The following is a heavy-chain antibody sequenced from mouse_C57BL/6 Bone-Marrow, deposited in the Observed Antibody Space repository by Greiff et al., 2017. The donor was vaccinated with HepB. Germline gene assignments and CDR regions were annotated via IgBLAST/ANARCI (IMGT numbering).Heavy chain of an antibody. J-gene: IGHJ3*01. CDR3: AREGWLLLFAY. CDR2: IYPRDGST. Sequence: VMLVESGPELVKPGASVKLSCKASGYTFTSYDINWVKQRPGQGLEWIGWIYPRDGSTKYNEKFKGKATLTVDTSSSTAYMELHSLTSEDSAVYFCAREGWLLLFAYWGQGTLVTVSA. D-gene: IGHD2-3*01. CDR1: GYTFTSYD. V-gene: IGHV1-85*01.